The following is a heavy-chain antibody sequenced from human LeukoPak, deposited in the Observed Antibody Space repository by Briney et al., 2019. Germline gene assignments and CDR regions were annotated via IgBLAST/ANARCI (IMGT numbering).Heavy chain of an antibody. CDR3: ARLGTAITGATARLLDDY. Sequence: SETLSLTCAVSGGSIQSYYWSWIRQPPGKGLEWVGYIYYTGFTKYNPSLKSRATISVDASKNQFSLKLSSVTAADTAVYYCARLGTAITGATARLLDDYWGQGNLVTVSS. D-gene: IGHD1-7*01. J-gene: IGHJ4*02. CDR2: IYYTGFT. CDR1: GGSIQSYY. V-gene: IGHV4-59*08.